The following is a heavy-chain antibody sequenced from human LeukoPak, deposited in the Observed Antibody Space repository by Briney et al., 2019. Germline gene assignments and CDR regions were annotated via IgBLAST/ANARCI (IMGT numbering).Heavy chain of an antibody. CDR1: GYTFTSYY. D-gene: IGHD4-17*01. CDR2: INPNSGGT. J-gene: IGHJ4*02. V-gene: IGHV1-2*02. CDR3: ARDQDYGSTLDY. Sequence: GASVKVSCKASGYTFTSYYMHWVRQAPGQGLEWMGWINPNSGGTNYAQKFQGRVTMTRDTSISTAYMELSRLRSDDTAVYYCARDQDYGSTLDYWGQGALVTVSS.